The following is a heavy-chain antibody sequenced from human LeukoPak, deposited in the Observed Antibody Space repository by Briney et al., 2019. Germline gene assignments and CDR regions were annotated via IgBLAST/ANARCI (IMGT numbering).Heavy chain of an antibody. V-gene: IGHV3-30*06. J-gene: IGHJ4*02. D-gene: IGHD3-22*01. Sequence: GGSLRVSCTASGFTFSTYDMHWVRQAPGKGLEWVSFIYYNGNDQKYTDSVKGRFTISRDNSRNTLFLYMNSLRDDDTAVYYCARDPTQWLRYGYFDYWGQGTLVTVSS. CDR1: GFTFSTYD. CDR2: IYYNGNDQ. CDR3: ARDPTQWLRYGYFDY.